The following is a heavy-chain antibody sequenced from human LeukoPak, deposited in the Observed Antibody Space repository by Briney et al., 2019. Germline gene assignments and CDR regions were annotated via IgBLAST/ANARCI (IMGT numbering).Heavy chain of an antibody. D-gene: IGHD3-22*01. V-gene: IGHV4-39*07. J-gene: IGHJ4*02. CDR1: GGSISSSSYY. CDR2: INHSGST. CDR3: ARRLQRITMIVVVITGGYFDY. Sequence: SSETLSLTCTVSGGSISSSSYYWGWIRQPPGKGLEWIGEINHSGSTNYNPSLKSRVTISVDTSKNQFSLKLSSVTAADTAVYYCARRLQRITMIVVVITGGYFDYWGQGTLVTVSS.